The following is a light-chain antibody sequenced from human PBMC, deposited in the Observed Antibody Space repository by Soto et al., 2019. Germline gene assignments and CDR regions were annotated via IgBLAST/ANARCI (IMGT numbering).Light chain of an antibody. CDR2: SNN. CDR3: AAWDDSLNAVV. J-gene: IGLJ2*01. Sequence: QSVLTQPPSASATPGQRVTISCSGSSSNIGTNTVNWYKQLPGTAPKLLIYSNNQRPSGVPDRFSGSKSGTSASLAISWLQSEDEADYYCAAWDDSLNAVVFGGGTKLTVL. CDR1: SSNIGTNT. V-gene: IGLV1-44*01.